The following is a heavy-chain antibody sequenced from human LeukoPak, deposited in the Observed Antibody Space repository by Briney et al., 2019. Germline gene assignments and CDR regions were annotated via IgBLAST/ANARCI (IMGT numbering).Heavy chain of an antibody. Sequence: SVKVSCTASGGTFSSYAISWVRQAPGQGLEWMGGIIPIFGTANYVQKFQGRVTITADKSTSTAYMELSSLRSEDTAVYYCARTTEGGYTYDYFYYYYMDVWGKGTTVTISS. J-gene: IGHJ6*03. CDR1: GGTFSSYA. CDR3: ARTTEGGYTYDYFYYYYMDV. D-gene: IGHD5-18*01. V-gene: IGHV1-69*06. CDR2: IIPIFGTA.